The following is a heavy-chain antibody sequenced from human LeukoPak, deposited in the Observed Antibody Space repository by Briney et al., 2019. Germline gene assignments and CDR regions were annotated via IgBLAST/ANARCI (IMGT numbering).Heavy chain of an antibody. V-gene: IGHV4-4*02. CDR2: IYHSGST. CDR1: GGSITSSNW. CDR3: VKAAVAVDY. J-gene: IGHJ4*02. Sequence: SGTLSLTCAVSGGSITSSNWWNWVRQPPGKGLEWIGEIYHSGSTNYNPSLKSRVTISVDKSKNQFSLKLTSVTAADTAIYYCVKAAVAVDYWGQGTLVTVSS. D-gene: IGHD6-19*01.